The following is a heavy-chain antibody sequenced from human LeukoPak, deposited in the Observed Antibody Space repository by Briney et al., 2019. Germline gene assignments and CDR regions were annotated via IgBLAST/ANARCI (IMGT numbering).Heavy chain of an antibody. Sequence: GGSLRLSCAASGFTFSGFAMIWVRRTPGKGLEWVSGISGSGDNTLYAASVKGRFTISRDNSKNTLYLEMNSLRAEDTAIYYCAKMKGHPLQKYYMDVWGQGTTVTVSS. CDR3: AKMKGHPLQKYYMDV. D-gene: IGHD2/OR15-2a*01. CDR1: GFTFSGFA. V-gene: IGHV3-23*01. CDR2: ISGSGDNT. J-gene: IGHJ6*01.